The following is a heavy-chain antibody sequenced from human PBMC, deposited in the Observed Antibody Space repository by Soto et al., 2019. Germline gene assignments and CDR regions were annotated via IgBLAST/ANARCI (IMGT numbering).Heavy chain of an antibody. CDR1: GIMSSGYG. J-gene: IGHJ4*02. Sequence: QEQVVQSGPAMKEPGSSVKVSCRASGIMSSGYGFSWVRQAPGQGLEWVGMINPILDSTHYAQNLQGRVSLSVDMSRDTAYLEVTSLRLEDTAIYFCATMKRARLDSWGRGTVVTVSS. V-gene: IGHV1-69*09. D-gene: IGHD6-25*01. CDR3: ATMKRARLDS. CDR2: INPILDST.